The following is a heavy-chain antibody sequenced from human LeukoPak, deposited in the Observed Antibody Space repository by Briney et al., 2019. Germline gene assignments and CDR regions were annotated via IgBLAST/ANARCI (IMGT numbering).Heavy chain of an antibody. Sequence: GASVKVSCKASGYTFTSYYMHWVRQAPGQGLEWMGIINPSGGSTSYAQKFQGRVTMTRDTSTSTVYMELSSLRSGDTAVYYCARARQKGKVWFDPWGQGTLVTVSS. CDR1: GYTFTSYY. J-gene: IGHJ5*02. CDR3: ARARQKGKVWFDP. D-gene: IGHD3-10*01. V-gene: IGHV1-46*01. CDR2: INPSGGST.